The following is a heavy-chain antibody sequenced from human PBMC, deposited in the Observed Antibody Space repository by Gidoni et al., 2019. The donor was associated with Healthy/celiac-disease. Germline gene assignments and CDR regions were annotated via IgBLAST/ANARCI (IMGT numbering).Heavy chain of an antibody. V-gene: IGHV3-53*01. D-gene: IGHD3-9*01. Sequence: EVQLVESGGGLIQPGGSLRLSCSASGFTVSSNYMSWVRQAPGKGLEWVSVIYSGGSTYYADSVKGRFTISRDNSKNTLYLQMNSLRAEDTAVYYCAGELRYFDWLSPGAFDIWGQGTMVTVSS. CDR1: GFTVSSNY. CDR2: IYSGGST. J-gene: IGHJ3*02. CDR3: AGELRYFDWLSPGAFDI.